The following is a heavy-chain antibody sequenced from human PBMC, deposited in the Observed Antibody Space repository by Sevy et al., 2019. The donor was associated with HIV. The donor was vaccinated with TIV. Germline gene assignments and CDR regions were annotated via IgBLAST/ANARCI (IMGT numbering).Heavy chain of an antibody. V-gene: IGHV3-48*01. D-gene: IGHD3-3*01. CDR1: GFTFSSYS. Sequence: GGSLRLSCAASGFTFSSYSMNWVRQAPGKGLEWVSYISSSSSTIYYEDSEKGRFTISRDNAKNSLYLQMNSLRAEDTAVYYCARDGDYDFWSGYYFFGKKTDYWGQGTLVTVSS. CDR2: ISSSSSTI. CDR3: ARDGDYDFWSGYYFFGKKTDY. J-gene: IGHJ4*02.